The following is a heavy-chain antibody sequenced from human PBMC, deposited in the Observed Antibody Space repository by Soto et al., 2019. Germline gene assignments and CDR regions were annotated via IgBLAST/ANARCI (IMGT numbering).Heavy chain of an antibody. V-gene: IGHV4-30-4*01. J-gene: IGHJ5*02. CDR1: GGSISSGEYK. CDR3: ARVGSAFDP. CDR2: IYYSGST. D-gene: IGHD1-26*01. Sequence: SETLSLTCTVSGGSISSGEYKWSWIRQSPGKGLEWIGYIYYSGSTYYNPSLKSRVTTSLDRSKKQLSLNLSSVTAADTAVYYCARVGSAFDPWGQGTLVTVSS.